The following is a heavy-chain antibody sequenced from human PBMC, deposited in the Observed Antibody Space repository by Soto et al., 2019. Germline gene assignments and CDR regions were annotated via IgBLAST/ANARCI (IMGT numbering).Heavy chain of an antibody. Sequence: GGSLRLSCAASGFTFSSHAMSWVRQAPGKGLEWVSAISSSGGSTYYADSVKGRFTISRDNSKNTLYLQMNSLRAEDTAVYYCAKAKDSSSWYPVYFQHWGQGTLVTVSS. J-gene: IGHJ1*01. CDR2: ISSSGGST. CDR3: AKAKDSSSWYPVYFQH. D-gene: IGHD6-13*01. V-gene: IGHV3-23*01. CDR1: GFTFSSHA.